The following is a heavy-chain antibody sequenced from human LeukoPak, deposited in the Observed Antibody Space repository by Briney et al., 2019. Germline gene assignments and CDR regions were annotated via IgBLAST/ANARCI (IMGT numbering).Heavy chain of an antibody. CDR3: AREEFWSAHTYYYYYYMDV. V-gene: IGHV3-21*01. CDR2: ISSSSSYI. D-gene: IGHD3-3*01. CDR1: GFTFSSYS. J-gene: IGHJ6*03. Sequence: GGSLRLSCAASGFTFSSYSMNWVRQAPGKGLEWVSSISSSSSYIYYADSVKGRFTISIDNAKNSLYLQMNSLRAEDTAVYYCAREEFWSAHTYYYYYYMDVWGKGTTVTVSS.